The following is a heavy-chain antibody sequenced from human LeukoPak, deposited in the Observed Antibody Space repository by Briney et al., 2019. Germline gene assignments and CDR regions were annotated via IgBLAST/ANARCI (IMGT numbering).Heavy chain of an antibody. J-gene: IGHJ5*02. Sequence: SETLSLTCAVSGGSISSSNWWSWVRQSPGKGLEWIGEINYSGSTNYNPSLKSRVTISLDKSKNQFSLDLTSVTAADTAVYYCARDTTYYYDSSGYLNWFDPWGQGTLVTVSS. V-gene: IGHV4-4*02. CDR3: ARDTTYYYDSSGYLNWFDP. D-gene: IGHD3-22*01. CDR1: GGSISSSNW. CDR2: INYSGST.